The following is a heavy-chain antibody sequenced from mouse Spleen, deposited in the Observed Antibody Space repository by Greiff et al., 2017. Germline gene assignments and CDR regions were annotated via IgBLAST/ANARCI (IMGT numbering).Heavy chain of an antibody. D-gene: IGHD2-4*01. CDR2: IDPETGGT. CDR3: TRGGLTWYFDV. Sequence: QVQLQQSGAELVRPGASVTLSCKASGYTFTDYEMHWVKQTPVHGLEWIGAIDPETGGTAYNQKFKGKAILTADKSSSTAYMELRSLTSEDSAVYYCTRGGLTWYFDVWGAGTTVTVSS. V-gene: IGHV1-15*01. J-gene: IGHJ1*01. CDR1: GYTFTDYE.